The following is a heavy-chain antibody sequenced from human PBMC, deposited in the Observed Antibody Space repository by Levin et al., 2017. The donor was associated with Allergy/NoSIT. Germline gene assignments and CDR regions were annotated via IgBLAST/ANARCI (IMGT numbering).Heavy chain of an antibody. V-gene: IGHV4-39*01. D-gene: IGHD3-22*01. CDR2: IYYSGST. Sequence: SETLSLTCTVSGGSISSSSYYWGWIRQPPGKGLEWIGSIYYSGSTYYNPSLKSRVTISVDTSKNQFSLKLSSVTAADTAVYYCARQSDDSSGYYYPPFGYWGQGTLVTVSS. CDR3: ARQSDDSSGYYYPPFGY. CDR1: GGSISSSSYY. J-gene: IGHJ4*02.